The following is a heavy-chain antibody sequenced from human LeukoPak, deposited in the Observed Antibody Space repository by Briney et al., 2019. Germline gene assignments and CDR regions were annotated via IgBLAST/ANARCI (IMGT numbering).Heavy chain of an antibody. J-gene: IGHJ4*02. CDR1: EFSVGSNY. CDR2: IYSGGST. D-gene: IGHD3-10*01. Sequence: QPGGSLRLSCAASEFSVGSNYMTWVRHARGKGLEWVSLIYSGGSTYYADSVKGRFIISRDNSTNTMYLQMNSRRAEDTAVYYCGRAGYGSGSYYNVDYWGQGTLVTVSS. V-gene: IGHV3-66*01. CDR3: GRAGYGSGSYYNVDY.